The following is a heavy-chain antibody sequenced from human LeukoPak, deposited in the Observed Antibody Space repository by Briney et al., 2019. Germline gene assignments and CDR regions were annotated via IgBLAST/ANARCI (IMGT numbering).Heavy chain of an antibody. J-gene: IGHJ6*02. CDR2: ISDRGGST. CDR3: ATWAFYHSLDV. D-gene: IGHD1-26*01. CDR1: GFTFSSYG. V-gene: IGHV3-NL1*01. Sequence: GRSLRLSCAASGFTFSSYGMHWVRQAPGKGLEWVAGISDRGGSTNYADSVKGRFTISRDNSKNSLYLQMNSLRSEDTALYYCATWAFYHSLDVWGQGTTVTVSS.